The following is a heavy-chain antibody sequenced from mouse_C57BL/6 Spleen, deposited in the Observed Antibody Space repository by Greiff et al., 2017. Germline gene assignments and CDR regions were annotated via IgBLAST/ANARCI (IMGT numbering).Heavy chain of an antibody. J-gene: IGHJ2*01. CDR1: GFNIKDYY. V-gene: IGHV14-2*01. D-gene: IGHD2-4*01. CDR2: IDPEDGET. Sequence: VQLKESGAELVKPGASVKLSCTASGFNIKDYYMHWVKQRTEQGLEWIGRIDPEDGETKYAPKFQGKATKTADTSSNTAYLQLSSLTSEDTAVYYCATGYDYETPPDYWGQGTTRTVSS. CDR3: ATGYDYETPPDY.